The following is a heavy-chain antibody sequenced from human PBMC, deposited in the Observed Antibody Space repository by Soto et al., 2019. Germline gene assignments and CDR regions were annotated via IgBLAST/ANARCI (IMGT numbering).Heavy chain of an antibody. J-gene: IGHJ4*02. Sequence: GGSLRLSCAASGFTFSSYSMNWVRQAPGKGLECVSSISSSSSYIYYADSVKGRFTISRDNAKNSLYLQMNSLRAEDTAVYYCARASAAGTLWADYWGQGTLVTVYS. CDR2: ISSSSSYI. CDR1: GFTFSSYS. V-gene: IGHV3-21*01. CDR3: ARASAAGTLWADY. D-gene: IGHD6-13*01.